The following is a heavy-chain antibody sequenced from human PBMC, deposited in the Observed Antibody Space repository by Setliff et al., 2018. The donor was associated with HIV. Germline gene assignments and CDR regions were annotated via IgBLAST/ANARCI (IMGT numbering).Heavy chain of an antibody. Sequence: SETLSLTCTVSGGSISSGYYYWSWIRQHPGKGLEWIGYIYYSGNPFYNPSLSSRVTISLDTSKNQFSLKLSSVTAADTAVYYCARGFDYAQRPPLYYFDYWGQGTLVTVSS. J-gene: IGHJ4*02. CDR2: IYYSGNP. CDR1: GGSISSGYYY. V-gene: IGHV4-31*03. D-gene: IGHD2-2*01. CDR3: ARGFDYAQRPPLYYFDY.